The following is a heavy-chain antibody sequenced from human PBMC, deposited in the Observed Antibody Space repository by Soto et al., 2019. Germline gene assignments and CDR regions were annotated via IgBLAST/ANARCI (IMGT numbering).Heavy chain of an antibody. J-gene: IGHJ4*02. V-gene: IGHV1-69*12. Sequence: QVQLVQSGAEVKKPGSSVKVSCKASGGTFSSYAIDWVRQAPGQGLEWMGGIIPIFGTADYAQKFQGRVTMTADESTSTAYMELSSLRSEATAVYYCARGQTGGGWGYYFDYWGQGTLVTVSS. CDR2: IIPIFGTA. CDR1: GGTFSSYA. D-gene: IGHD3-16*01. CDR3: ARGQTGGGWGYYFDY.